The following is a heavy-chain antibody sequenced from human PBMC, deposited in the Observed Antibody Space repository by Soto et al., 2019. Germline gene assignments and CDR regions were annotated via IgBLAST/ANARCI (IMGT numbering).Heavy chain of an antibody. CDR2: IWYDGSNK. J-gene: IGHJ4*02. V-gene: IGHV3-33*01. D-gene: IGHD6-13*01. CDR3: SRFRSSWYGRIDY. Sequence: QVQLVESGGGVVQPGRSRRLSCAASGFTFSSYGMHWVRQAPGKGLEWVAVIWYDGSNKYNADSVKGRFTISRDNSKNTLYLQMNSLRAEDTAVYFCSRFRSSWYGRIDYWGQGTLVTVSS. CDR1: GFTFSSYG.